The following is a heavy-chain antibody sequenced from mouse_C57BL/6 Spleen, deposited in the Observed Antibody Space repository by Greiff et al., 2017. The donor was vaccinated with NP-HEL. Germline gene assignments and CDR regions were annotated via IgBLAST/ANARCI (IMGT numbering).Heavy chain of an antibody. CDR3: AIWDDYDGFDY. CDR1: GYTFTSYW. D-gene: IGHD2-4*01. CDR2: IYPSDSDT. V-gene: IGHV1-74*01. Sequence: QVQLQQPGAELVKPGASVKVSCKASGYTFTSYWMHWVKQRPGQGLEWIGRIYPSDSDTNYNQKFKGKATLPVDKSSSTAYMQLSSRTSGDAAVYYCAIWDDYDGFDYWGQGTTLTVSS. J-gene: IGHJ2*01.